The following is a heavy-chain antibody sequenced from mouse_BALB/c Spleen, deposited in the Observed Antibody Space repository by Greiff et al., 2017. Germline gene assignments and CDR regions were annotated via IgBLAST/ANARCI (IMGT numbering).Heavy chain of an antibody. CDR3: ATGYYGSSYNY. Sequence: VKLQQSGPELVRPGSSVKISCKASGYAFSSYWMNWVKQRPGQGLEWIGQIYPGDGDTNYNGKFKGKATLTADKSSSTAYMQLSSLTSEDSAVYFCATGYYGSSYNYWGQGTTLTVSS. D-gene: IGHD1-1*01. CDR2: IYPGDGDT. V-gene: IGHV1-80*01. J-gene: IGHJ2*01. CDR1: GYAFSSYW.